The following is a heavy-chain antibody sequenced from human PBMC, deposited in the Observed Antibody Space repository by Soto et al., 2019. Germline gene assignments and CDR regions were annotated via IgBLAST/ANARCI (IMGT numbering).Heavy chain of an antibody. CDR1: GFSLSASGVG. CDR2: IYWDDDK. Sequence: QITLKESGPTLVKPTQTLTLTCTFSGFSLSASGVGVGWIRQPPGKALEWLALIYWDDDKRYSPSLKSRLTSPQETPKNQVVLTMTNKDPVDNAPYYRSHIKHCRGCFDSRGQGTPVTVSS. CDR3: SHIKHCRGCFDS. V-gene: IGHV2-5*02. D-gene: IGHD3-3*02. J-gene: IGHJ4*02.